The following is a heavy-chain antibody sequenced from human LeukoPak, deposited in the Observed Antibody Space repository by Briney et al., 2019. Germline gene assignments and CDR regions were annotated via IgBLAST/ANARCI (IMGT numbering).Heavy chain of an antibody. CDR2: IDYRGIT. V-gene: IGHV4-39*01. Sequence: SETLSLTCTVSGGSFNSSGYYWGWIRQPPGKGLEWIGSIDYRGITYYNPSLKSRVTISKNQFSLKLSSVTAADTAVYYCARPSPRAPITMFAFDIWGQGTMVTVSS. D-gene: IGHD3-10*02. J-gene: IGHJ3*02. CDR3: ARPSPRAPITMFAFDI. CDR1: GGSFNSSGYY.